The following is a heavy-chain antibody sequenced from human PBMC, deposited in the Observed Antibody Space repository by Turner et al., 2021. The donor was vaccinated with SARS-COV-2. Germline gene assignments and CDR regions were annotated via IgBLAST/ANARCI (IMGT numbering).Heavy chain of an antibody. V-gene: IGHV3-21*01. D-gene: IGHD3-3*01. CDR3: ARNLYDFWSGYNSYYYGMDV. CDR2: ISSRSSYI. Sequence: EVQLVEAGGGLVKPGGSLRLSCAASGLTFSSYSMNWVRQAPGRGLEWVSSISSRSSYIYYADSVKGRFTISSDNAKNSLYLQMNSLRAEDTAVYYCARNLYDFWSGYNSYYYGMDVWGQGTTVTVSS. CDR1: GLTFSSYS. J-gene: IGHJ6*02.